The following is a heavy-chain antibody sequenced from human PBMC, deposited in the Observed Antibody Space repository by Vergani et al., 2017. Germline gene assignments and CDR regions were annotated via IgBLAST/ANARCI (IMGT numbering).Heavy chain of an antibody. CDR2: IWYDESNK. CDR3: ARGEGYCIRTSCYVDY. J-gene: IGHJ4*01. CDR1: GFTFSSSG. Sequence: QVQLVESGGGVVQPGRSLRLSCAASGFTFSSSGMHWVRQAPGKGLEWVAIIWYDESNKYYADSVKGRFTISRDNYTNTLYLQMNSLRAEDTAVYYCARGEGYCIRTSCYVDYWGHGTLVTVSS. V-gene: IGHV3-33*01. D-gene: IGHD2-2*01.